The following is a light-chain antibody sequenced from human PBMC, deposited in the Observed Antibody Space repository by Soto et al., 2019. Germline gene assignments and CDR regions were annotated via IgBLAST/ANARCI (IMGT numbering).Light chain of an antibody. CDR1: QSVSSSH. Sequence: EIVLRQSPGTLSLSPGERATLSCRASQSVSSSHLAWYQQKPGQAPRLLIYGASSRATGIPDRFSGSGSGTDFTLTISRLEPEDFAVYYCQQYGSSPLYTFGQGTKLEIK. J-gene: IGKJ2*01. CDR3: QQYGSSPLYT. V-gene: IGKV3-20*01. CDR2: GAS.